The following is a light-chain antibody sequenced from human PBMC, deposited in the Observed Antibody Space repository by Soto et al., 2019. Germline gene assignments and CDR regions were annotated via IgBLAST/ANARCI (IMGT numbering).Light chain of an antibody. V-gene: IGLV2-14*03. CDR1: SSDVGGYNY. CDR3: SSYTSSSTYVV. J-gene: IGLJ2*01. Sequence: VLTQPASVSGSPGQSITISCTGTSSDVGGYNYVSWYQQHPGKAPKLMIYDVINRPSGVSNRFSGSKSGNSASLTISGLQAEDEADYYCSSYTSSSTYVVFGGRTKVTVL. CDR2: DVI.